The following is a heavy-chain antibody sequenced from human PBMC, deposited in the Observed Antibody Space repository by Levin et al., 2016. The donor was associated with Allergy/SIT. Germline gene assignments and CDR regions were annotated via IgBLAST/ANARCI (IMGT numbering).Heavy chain of an antibody. Sequence: SETLSLTCTVSGGSISNNNYYWVWIRQPPGKGLEWIGSIYYSGNTYYNPSLKSRVTISIDTSKNQFSLKLSSVTAADTAVYYCVRQESAKSSGYSMSMFWGQGTLVTVSS. D-gene: IGHD3-22*01. CDR2: IYYSGNT. V-gene: IGHV4-39*01. CDR3: VRQESAKSSGYSMSMF. J-gene: IGHJ4*02. CDR1: GGSISNNNYY.